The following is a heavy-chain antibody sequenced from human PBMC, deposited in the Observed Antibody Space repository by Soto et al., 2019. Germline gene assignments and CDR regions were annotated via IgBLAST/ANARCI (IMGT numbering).Heavy chain of an antibody. CDR3: TRVTPYSSGCFRNWFDP. CDR2: IRSKANSYAT. Sequence: GGSLRLSCAASGFTFSGSAMHWVRQASGKGLEWVGRIRSKANSYATAYAASVKGRFTISRDDSKNTAYLQMNSLKTEDTAVYYCTRVTPYSSGCFRNWFDPWGQGTLVTVSS. J-gene: IGHJ5*02. D-gene: IGHD6-19*01. V-gene: IGHV3-73*01. CDR1: GFTFSGSA.